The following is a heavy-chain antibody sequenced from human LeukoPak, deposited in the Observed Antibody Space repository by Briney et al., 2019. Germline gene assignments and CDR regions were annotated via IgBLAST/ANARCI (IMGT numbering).Heavy chain of an antibody. CDR1: GFTFSSYA. CDR2: ISYDGSNK. J-gene: IGHJ4*02. CDR3: ASHSPGSIDY. V-gene: IGHV3-30-3*01. Sequence: GRSLRLSCAASGFTFSSYAMHWVRQAPGKGLEWVAVISYDGSNKYYADSVKGRFTISRDNSKNTLHLQMNSLRAEDTAVYYCASHSPGSIDYWGQGTLVTVSS.